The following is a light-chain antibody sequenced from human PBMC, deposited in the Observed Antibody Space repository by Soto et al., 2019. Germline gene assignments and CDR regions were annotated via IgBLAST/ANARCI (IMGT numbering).Light chain of an antibody. V-gene: IGLV2-14*01. CDR1: SSDVGLYGY. Sequence: QSVLTQPASVSGSPGQSITISCTGTSSDVGLYGYVSWYQQHPGKAPQLMIYAVSNRPSGVSNRFSASKSGNTASLFISGLQAEDEADYYCSSYTSTRTYVFGTGTKVTVL. CDR2: AVS. J-gene: IGLJ1*01. CDR3: SSYTSTRTYV.